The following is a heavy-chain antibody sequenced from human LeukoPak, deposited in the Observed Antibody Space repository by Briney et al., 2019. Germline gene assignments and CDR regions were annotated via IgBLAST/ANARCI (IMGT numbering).Heavy chain of an antibody. CDR2: ISYDGSNK. CDR3: ARVRSTAFDY. J-gene: IGHJ4*02. D-gene: IGHD2-2*01. CDR1: GFTFSSYA. Sequence: GGSLRHSCAASGFTFSSYAMHWVRQAPGKGLEWVAVISYDGSNKYYADSVKGRFTISRDNSKNTLYLQMNSLRAEDTAVYYCARVRSTAFDYWGQGTLVTVSS. V-gene: IGHV3-30-3*01.